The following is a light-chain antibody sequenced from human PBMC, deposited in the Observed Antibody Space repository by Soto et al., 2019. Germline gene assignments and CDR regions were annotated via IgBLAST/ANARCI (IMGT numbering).Light chain of an antibody. CDR1: QSVSSSH. Sequence: EIVLTQSPGTLSLSPGERVTLSCRASQSVSSSHLAWYQQKPGQAPRHLIYGASNRATGIPDRFSGSGSGTDFTLTISRLEPEDIAVYYCQQYGSSSLTFGPGTKVDIK. CDR3: QQYGSSSLT. CDR2: GAS. J-gene: IGKJ3*01. V-gene: IGKV3-20*01.